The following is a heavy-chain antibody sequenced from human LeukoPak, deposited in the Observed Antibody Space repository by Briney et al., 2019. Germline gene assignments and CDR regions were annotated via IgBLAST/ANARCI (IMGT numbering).Heavy chain of an antibody. CDR3: ATWRTAKTGFDY. D-gene: IGHD1-1*01. V-gene: IGHV4-39*01. Sequence: SETLSPTCTVSGGSLSNNNYYWAWIRQPPGKGLECIGSIYYSGSPYYNPSLKSRVTISVDTSKNQFSLRLSSVTAADTAVYYCATWRTAKTGFDYWGQGTLVTVSS. CDR1: GGSLSNNNYY. CDR2: IYYSGSP. J-gene: IGHJ4*02.